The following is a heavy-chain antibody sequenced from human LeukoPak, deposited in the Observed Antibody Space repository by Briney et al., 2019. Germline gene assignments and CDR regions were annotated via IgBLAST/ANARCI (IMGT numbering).Heavy chain of an antibody. D-gene: IGHD3-16*01. CDR2: ISSSSSYI. V-gene: IGHV3-21*01. J-gene: IGHJ5*02. Sequence: WGSLRLSCAASGFTFSSYSMNWVRQAPGKGLEWVSSISSSSSYIYYADSVKGRFTISRDNAKNSLYLQMNSLRAEDTAVYYCARERGGLFDPWGQGTLVTVSS. CDR1: GFTFSSYS. CDR3: ARERGGLFDP.